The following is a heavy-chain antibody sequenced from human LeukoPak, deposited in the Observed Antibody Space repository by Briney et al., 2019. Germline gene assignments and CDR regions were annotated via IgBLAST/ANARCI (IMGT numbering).Heavy chain of an antibody. CDR3: ARVSWGY. CDR2: INHSGST. V-gene: IGHV4-34*01. CDR1: GGSFSGYY. J-gene: IGHJ4*02. D-gene: IGHD7-27*01. Sequence: KPSETLSLTCAVYGGSFSGYYWSGIRHPPGKGLEWIGEINHSGSTNYNPSLKSRVAISVDTSKNQFSLKLSSVTAADTAVYYCARVSWGYWGQGTLVTVSS.